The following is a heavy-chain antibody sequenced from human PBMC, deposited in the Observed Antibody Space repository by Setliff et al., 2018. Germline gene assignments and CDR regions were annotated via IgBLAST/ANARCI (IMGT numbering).Heavy chain of an antibody. D-gene: IGHD2-2*01. CDR1: GDSIPKNA. CDR2: LQTYSGHT. CDR3: ARGPLDFVVTPAAAKFDY. J-gene: IGHJ4*02. V-gene: IGHV1-18*01. Sequence: ASVKVSCKASGDSIPKNAISWVRQAPGQGLEWMGWLQTYSGHTNYAQKFRGRATMTTDTSTSTAYMELRSLRSDDTAVYYCARGPLDFVVTPAAAKFDYWGQGTLVTVPQ.